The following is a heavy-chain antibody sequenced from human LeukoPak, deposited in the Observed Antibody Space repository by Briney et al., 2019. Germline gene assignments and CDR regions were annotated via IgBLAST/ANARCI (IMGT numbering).Heavy chain of an antibody. CDR1: GFTFSDYY. D-gene: IGHD6-13*01. J-gene: IGHJ4*02. V-gene: IGHV3-11*01. Sequence: GGSLRLSCAASGFTFSDYYMSWIRQAPGKGLEWVSYISSSGSTIYYADSVKGRFTITRDNAKNSLYLQMNSLRAEDTAVYYCARDIAAAAPRVWGQGTLVTVSS. CDR2: ISSSGSTI. CDR3: ARDIAAAAPRV.